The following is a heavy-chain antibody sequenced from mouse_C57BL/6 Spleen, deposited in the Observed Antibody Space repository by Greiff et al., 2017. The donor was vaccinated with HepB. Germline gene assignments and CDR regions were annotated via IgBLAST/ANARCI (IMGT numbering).Heavy chain of an antibody. J-gene: IGHJ1*03. CDR2: IDPEDGET. D-gene: IGHD1-1*01. Sequence: EVQLQQSGAELVKPGASVKLSCTASGFNIKDYYMHWVKQRTEQGLEWIGRIDPEDGETKYAPKFQGKATITADTSSNTAYLQRSSLTSEDPADYCCAGSDCGSSPHWYFDVWGTGATVTVSS. V-gene: IGHV14-2*01. CDR1: GFNIKDYY. CDR3: AGSDCGSSPHWYFDV.